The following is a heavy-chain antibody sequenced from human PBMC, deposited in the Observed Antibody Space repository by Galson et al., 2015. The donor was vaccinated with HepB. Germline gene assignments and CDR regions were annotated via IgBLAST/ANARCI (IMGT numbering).Heavy chain of an antibody. D-gene: IGHD6-19*01. Sequence: SLRLSCATSGFTFGASAMTWVRQAPGKGLEWVASISGSGSATYYLDSVRGRFTISRDKSENTVSLHMTGLRVEDTAVYYCARDTSASGWYGIFDQWGQGTLVTVSS. CDR2: ISGSGSAT. J-gene: IGHJ4*02. CDR1: GFTFGASA. V-gene: IGHV3-23*01. CDR3: ARDTSASGWYGIFDQ.